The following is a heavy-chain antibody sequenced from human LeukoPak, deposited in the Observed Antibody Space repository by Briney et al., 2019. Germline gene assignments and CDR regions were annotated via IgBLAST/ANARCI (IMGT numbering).Heavy chain of an antibody. CDR3: AREGAFSGSYPRAAFDI. D-gene: IGHD1-26*01. V-gene: IGHV4-39*07. CDR2: IYYSGST. J-gene: IGHJ3*02. CDR1: GGSISSSSYY. Sequence: SETLSLTCTVSGGSISSSSYYWGWIRQPPGKGLEWIGSIYYSGSTYYNPSLKSRVTISVDTSKNQFSLKLSSVTAADTAVYYCAREGAFSGSYPRAAFDIWGQGTMVTVSS.